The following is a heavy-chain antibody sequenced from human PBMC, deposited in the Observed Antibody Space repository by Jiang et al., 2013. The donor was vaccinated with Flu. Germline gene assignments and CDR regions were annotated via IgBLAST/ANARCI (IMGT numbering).Heavy chain of an antibody. Sequence: GAEVKKPGASVKVSCKTSGYTFTSYYVQWVRQAPGQGPEWMGITNPSGGSTRHAQKFQGRFTMTRDTSTSTVYMELSSLTSEDTAVYYCARVYSISWPDYWGQGTVVTVSS. CDR1: GYTFTSYY. D-gene: IGHD6-13*01. CDR3: ARVYSISWPDY. V-gene: IGHV1-46*01. J-gene: IGHJ4*02. CDR2: TNPSGGST.